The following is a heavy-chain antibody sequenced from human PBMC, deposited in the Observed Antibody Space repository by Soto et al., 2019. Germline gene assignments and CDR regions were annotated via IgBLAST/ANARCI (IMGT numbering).Heavy chain of an antibody. V-gene: IGHV4-34*01. CDR3: ARGPYGMDV. CDR2: INHSGST. Sequence: QVQLQQWGAGLLKPSETLSLTCAVYGGSFSGYYWSWIRQPPWKGLEWIGEINHSGSTNYNPSLKSRVTISVDTSKNQFYLKMSSVTAADTAVYYCARGPYGMDVWGQGTTVTVS. CDR1: GGSFSGYY. J-gene: IGHJ6*02.